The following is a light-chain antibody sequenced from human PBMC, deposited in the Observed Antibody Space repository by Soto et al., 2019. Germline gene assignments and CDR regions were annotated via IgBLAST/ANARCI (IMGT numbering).Light chain of an antibody. V-gene: IGKV1-39*01. J-gene: IGKJ4*01. CDR3: QHGYSTPLT. CDR1: QSISTY. Sequence: DIQMTQSPSSLSASVGDRVTITCRASQSISTYLHWYQQKPGKAPNLLIYAASTMQSGVPSRFSGSGSGTDFTLTISSLQPEDFATYFCQHGYSTPLTFGGGTKVDI. CDR2: AAS.